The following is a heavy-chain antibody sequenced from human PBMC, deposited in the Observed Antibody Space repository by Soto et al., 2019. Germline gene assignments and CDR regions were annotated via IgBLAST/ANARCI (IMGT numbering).Heavy chain of an antibody. CDR3: ARGYGENDFDAMDV. CDR1: GGSFSKYG. CDR2: IIPMFGIG. Sequence: QVQLVQSGAEVKMPGSSVRVSCKASGGSFSKYGISWVRQAPGQGLEWMGGIIPMFGIGNYAEKFLGRVKITADESMSTSHMELSSLRSEDTAVYFCARGYGENDFDAMDVWGQGTTATFSS. D-gene: IGHD1-1*01. J-gene: IGHJ6*02. V-gene: IGHV1-69*01.